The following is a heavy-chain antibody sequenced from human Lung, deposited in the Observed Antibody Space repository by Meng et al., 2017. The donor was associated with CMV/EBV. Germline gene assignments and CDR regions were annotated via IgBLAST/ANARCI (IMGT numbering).Heavy chain of an antibody. V-gene: IGHV1-2*02. CDR3: ARDDYGPFNY. Sequence: VQSGHALKKPGASEKVSWRASGYTITSYYIHWIRQAPGQGLEWMGWIDPRRGDTKYAQRFQGRVTLTRDTSIDTVYMELTSLTSDDTAVYYCARDDYGPFNYWGQGTLVTVFS. J-gene: IGHJ4*02. CDR2: IDPRRGDT. D-gene: IGHD4/OR15-4a*01. CDR1: GYTITSYY.